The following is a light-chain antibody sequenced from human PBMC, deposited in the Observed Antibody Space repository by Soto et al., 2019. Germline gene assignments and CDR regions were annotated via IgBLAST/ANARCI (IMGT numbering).Light chain of an antibody. V-gene: IGLV2-14*01. Sequence: QSALTQPASVSGAPGQSITISCSGTRDYIGAYDYVSWYQQHPGNAPKLLVYAVTNRPSGVSDRFSGSKSGNAASLTLSGLQAEDEADYYCNTYTNSSAVVFGGGTKVTVL. CDR1: RDYIGAYDY. CDR3: NTYTNSSAVV. J-gene: IGLJ2*01. CDR2: AVT.